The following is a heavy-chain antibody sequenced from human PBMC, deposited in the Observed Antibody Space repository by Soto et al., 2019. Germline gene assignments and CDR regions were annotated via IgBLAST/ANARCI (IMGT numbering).Heavy chain of an antibody. J-gene: IGHJ3*02. D-gene: IGHD6-13*01. Sequence: PGGSLRLFCAASGFTFSSYAMSWVRQAPGKGLEWVSAISGSGGSTYYADSVKGRFTISRYNSKNTLYLQMNSLRAEDTAVYYCAKEGNKQQLVRGAFDIWGQGTMVTVSS. CDR3: AKEGNKQQLVRGAFDI. CDR2: ISGSGGST. V-gene: IGHV3-23*01. CDR1: GFTFSSYA.